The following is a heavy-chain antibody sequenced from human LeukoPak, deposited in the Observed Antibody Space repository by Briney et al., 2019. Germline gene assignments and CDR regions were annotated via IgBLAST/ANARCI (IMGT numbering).Heavy chain of an antibody. Sequence: GGSLRLSCAASGFTFSSYSMNWVRQAPGKGLEWVSSISSSSSYIYYADSVKGRFTISRDNAKNSLYLQMNSLRAEDTAVYYCARNGGTSLFDYWGQGTLVTVSS. CDR2: ISSSSSYI. D-gene: IGHD4-23*01. V-gene: IGHV3-21*01. CDR3: ARNGGTSLFDY. CDR1: GFTFSSYS. J-gene: IGHJ4*02.